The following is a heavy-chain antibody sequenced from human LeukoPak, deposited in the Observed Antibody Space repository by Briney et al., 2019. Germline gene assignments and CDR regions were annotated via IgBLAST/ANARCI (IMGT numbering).Heavy chain of an antibody. CDR1: GFTFSSYS. J-gene: IGHJ3*02. V-gene: IGHV3-21*01. D-gene: IGHD6-13*01. Sequence: GGSLRLSCAASGFTFSSYSMNWVRQAPGKGLEWVSSISSSSSYIYYADSMKGRFTISRDNAKNSLYLQMNSLRAEDTAVYYCARDRTRIAAAGLDAFDIWGQGTMVTVSS. CDR3: ARDRTRIAAAGLDAFDI. CDR2: ISSSSSYI.